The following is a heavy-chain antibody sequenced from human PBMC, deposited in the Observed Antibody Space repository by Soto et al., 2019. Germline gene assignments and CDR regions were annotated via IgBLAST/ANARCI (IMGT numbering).Heavy chain of an antibody. V-gene: IGHV4-39*01. CDR1: GGSISSNSYY. CDR3: ARHLSGYGYLYFEY. Sequence: QLQLQESGPGLVKPSETQSLTCTVSGGSISSNSYYWAWIRQPPGKGLEWIGSGYHGGNTYYNPSHKSRVTISVDTSTNQFSLKLNSVTAADTAVYYCARHLSGYGYLYFEYWGQGSLVTVSS. J-gene: IGHJ4*02. CDR2: GYHGGNT. D-gene: IGHD5-18*01.